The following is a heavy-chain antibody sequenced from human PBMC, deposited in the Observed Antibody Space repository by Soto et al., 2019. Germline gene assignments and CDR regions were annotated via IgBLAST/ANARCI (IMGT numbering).Heavy chain of an antibody. D-gene: IGHD3-3*01. CDR2: IIPIFGTA. J-gene: IGHJ6*02. Sequence: QVQLVQSGAEVKKPGSSVKVSCKASGGTFSSYAISWVRQAPGQGLEWMGGIIPIFGTANYAQKFHGRVTITADESTSTAYMELSSLRSEDTAVYYCAKGLRFLEWLGPSGAAYYYGMDVWGQGTTVTVSS. CDR3: AKGLRFLEWLGPSGAAYYYGMDV. CDR1: GGTFSSYA. V-gene: IGHV1-69*01.